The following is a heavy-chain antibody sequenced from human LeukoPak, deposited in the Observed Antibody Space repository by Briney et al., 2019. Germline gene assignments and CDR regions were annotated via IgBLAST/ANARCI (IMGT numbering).Heavy chain of an antibody. D-gene: IGHD2-15*01. CDR1: GYTFNTYG. CDR2: VSAYADNT. Sequence: GASVKVSCKASGYTFNTYGISWVRQAPGQGLEWVGWVSAYADNTNYVQKLQGRVTMTTDTSTSTAYMELRSLRSDDTAVYYCARDCIGCHGFDYWGQGTLVTVSS. V-gene: IGHV1-18*01. J-gene: IGHJ4*02. CDR3: ARDCIGCHGFDY.